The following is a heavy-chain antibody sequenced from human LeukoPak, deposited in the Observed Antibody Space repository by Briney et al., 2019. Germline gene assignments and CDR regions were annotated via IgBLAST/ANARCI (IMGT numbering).Heavy chain of an antibody. CDR1: GLTFSGNG. V-gene: IGHV3-23*01. J-gene: IGHJ4*02. Sequence: GGTLRLSCAASGLTFSGNGMTWVRQAPGKGLEWVSAISGSGGSTYYADSVKGRFTISRDNSKNTLYLQMNSLRAEDTAVYYCAKDRRAGSYDYWGQGTLVTVSS. CDR2: ISGSGGST. CDR3: AKDRRAGSYDY. D-gene: IGHD3-10*01.